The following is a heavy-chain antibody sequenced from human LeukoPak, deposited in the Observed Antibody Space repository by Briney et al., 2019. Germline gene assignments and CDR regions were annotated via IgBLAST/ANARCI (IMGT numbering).Heavy chain of an antibody. CDR3: ARGSPIDGDYVGWFDP. CDR2: MNPNSGNT. CDR1: GYTFTSYD. J-gene: IGHJ5*02. Sequence: ASVQVSCKASGYTFTSYDINWVRQATGQGLEWMGWMNPNSGNTGYAQKFQGRVTMTRNTSISTAYMELSSLRSEDTAVYYCARGSPIDGDYVGWFDPWGQGTLVTVSS. D-gene: IGHD4-17*01. V-gene: IGHV1-8*01.